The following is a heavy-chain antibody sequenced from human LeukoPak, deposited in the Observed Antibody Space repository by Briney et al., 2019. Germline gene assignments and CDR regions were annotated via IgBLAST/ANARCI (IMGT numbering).Heavy chain of an antibody. CDR2: ISGSGTNT. J-gene: IGHJ4*02. D-gene: IGHD5-24*01. V-gene: IGHV3-23*01. CDR3: AKPNRDGYNFWGGELDY. CDR1: GFTFRSYG. Sequence: GGSLRLSCAASGFTFRSYGMSWVRQAPGKGLEWISIISGSGTNTYYADSVKGRFTISRDNSKNTLYLQMNSLRAEDTAVYYCAKPNRDGYNFWGGELDYWGQGTLVTVSS.